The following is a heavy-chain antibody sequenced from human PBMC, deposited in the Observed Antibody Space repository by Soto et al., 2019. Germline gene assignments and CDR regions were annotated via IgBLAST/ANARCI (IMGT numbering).Heavy chain of an antibody. Sequence: RASVKVSCKASGYTFTGYYMHWVRQAPGQGLEWMGWINPNSGGTNYAQKFQGRVTMTRDTSISTAYMELSRLRSDDTAVYYCARDGSITMVRGVIPFDYWGQGTLVTVSS. CDR2: INPNSGGT. CDR1: GYTFTGYY. V-gene: IGHV1-2*02. D-gene: IGHD3-10*01. CDR3: ARDGSITMVRGVIPFDY. J-gene: IGHJ4*02.